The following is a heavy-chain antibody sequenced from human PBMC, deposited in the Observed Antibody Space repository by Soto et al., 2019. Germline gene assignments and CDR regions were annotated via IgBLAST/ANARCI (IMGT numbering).Heavy chain of an antibody. CDR1: GYSFTSYW. J-gene: IGHJ6*02. Sequence: GESLKISCKGSGYSFTSYWIGWVRQMPGKGLEWMGIIYPGDSDTRYSPSFQGQVTISADKSTSTAYLQWSSLKASDTAMYYCARRGGYSYGYDYYYGMDVWGQGTTVTVSS. D-gene: IGHD5-18*01. CDR2: IYPGDSDT. V-gene: IGHV5-51*01. CDR3: ARRGGYSYGYDYYYGMDV.